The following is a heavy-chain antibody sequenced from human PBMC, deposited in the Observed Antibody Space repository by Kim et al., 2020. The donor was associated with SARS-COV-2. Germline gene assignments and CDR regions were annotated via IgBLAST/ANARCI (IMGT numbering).Heavy chain of an antibody. J-gene: IGHJ4*02. V-gene: IGHV4-59*08. CDR1: GGSISSYY. CDR3: AGLSSCWYFGIAVAGACDY. Sequence: SETLSLTCTVSGGSISSYYWSWIRQPPGKGLEWIGYIYYSGSTNYNPSLKSQVTISVDTSKNQFSLKLSSVTAADTAVYYCAGLSSCWYFGIAVAGACDYGGRGTRDTVSS. CDR2: IYYSGST. D-gene: IGHD6-19*01.